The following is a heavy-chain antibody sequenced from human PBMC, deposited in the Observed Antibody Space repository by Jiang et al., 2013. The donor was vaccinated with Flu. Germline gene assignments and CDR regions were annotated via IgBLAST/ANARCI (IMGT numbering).Heavy chain of an antibody. CDR2: INHSGST. CDR3: ARADYYSDSSGYFYYYYGMDV. V-gene: IGHV4-34*01. D-gene: IGHD3-22*01. J-gene: IGHJ6*02. CDR1: GGSFSGYY. Sequence: LLKPSETLSLTCAVYGGSFSGYYWSWIRQPPGKGLEWIGEINHSGSTNYNPSLKSRVTISVDTSKNQFSLKLSSVTAADTAVYYCARADYYSDSSGYFYYYYGMDVWGQGTTVTVSS.